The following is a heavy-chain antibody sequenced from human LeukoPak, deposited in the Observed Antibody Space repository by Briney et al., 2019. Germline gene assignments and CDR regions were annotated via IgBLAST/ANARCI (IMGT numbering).Heavy chain of an antibody. J-gene: IGHJ5*02. CDR3: ARDKRYCTSGRCWGVQFGP. CDR1: GFTVSTNY. D-gene: IGHD2-8*01. V-gene: IGHV3-66*01. Sequence: GGSLRLSCVASGFTVSTNYMSRVRQAPGKGPEWISIIYRGGDTYYADSVKGRFTISRDNSKNTLYLQMNAVRAEDTAVYYCARDKRYCTSGRCWGVQFGPWGQGTLVTVSS. CDR2: IYRGGDT.